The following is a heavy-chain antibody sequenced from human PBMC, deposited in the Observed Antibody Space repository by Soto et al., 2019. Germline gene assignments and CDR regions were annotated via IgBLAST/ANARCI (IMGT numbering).Heavy chain of an antibody. Sequence: ASVKVSCKASGYTFTSYYMHWVRQAPGQGLEWMGIINPSGGSTSYAQKFQGRVTMTRDTSTSTAYLELNRPRSEDTAMYYCARDRPVLRGGLAWGMDVWGQGTTVIVSS. D-gene: IGHD7-27*01. CDR2: INPSGGST. CDR3: ARDRPVLRGGLAWGMDV. CDR1: GYTFTSYY. J-gene: IGHJ6*02. V-gene: IGHV1-46*01.